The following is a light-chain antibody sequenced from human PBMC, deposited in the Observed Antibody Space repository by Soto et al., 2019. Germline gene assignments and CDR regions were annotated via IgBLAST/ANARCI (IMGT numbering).Light chain of an antibody. CDR1: QSISSE. CDR2: GAS. V-gene: IGKV3-15*01. Sequence: EIVMTQSPATPSVSPGESATLSCRASQSISSELAWYQQKPGQPPRLLIYGASTRATGVPARFTGSGSGSDFTLTISGLQSADFAVYYCQQGHNWPLTFGQGTRLEI. J-gene: IGKJ2*01. CDR3: QQGHNWPLT.